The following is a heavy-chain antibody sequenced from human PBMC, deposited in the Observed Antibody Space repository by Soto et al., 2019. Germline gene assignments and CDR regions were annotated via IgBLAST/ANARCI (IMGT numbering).Heavy chain of an antibody. CDR3: ATYSGSSGVLDI. J-gene: IGHJ3*02. CDR2: IKPDGSEK. D-gene: IGHD6-6*01. Sequence: EVQLVESGGDLVQPGGSLRLSCVASGFPLSNYWMTWVRQAPGNGLEWVANIKPDGSEKYFADSVKGRFTISRDNARNSLYLQAYSLRAEDTAVYYCATYSGSSGVLDIWGQGTMVTVSS. CDR1: GFPLSNYW. V-gene: IGHV3-7*01.